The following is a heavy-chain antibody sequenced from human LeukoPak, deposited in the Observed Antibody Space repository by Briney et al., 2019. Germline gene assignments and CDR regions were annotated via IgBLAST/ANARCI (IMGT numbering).Heavy chain of an antibody. CDR2: ISSTSGNI. V-gene: IGHV3-48*02. Sequence: PGGSLRLSCAASGFTFSNYAVAWVRQAPGTGLEWVSYISSTSGNIFYADAVKGRFTISRDNAKHSMYLQMNSLRDEDTAVYYCARDVSPRYWGQGTLVTVSS. D-gene: IGHD5/OR15-5a*01. CDR1: GFTFSNYA. CDR3: ARDVSPRY. J-gene: IGHJ4*02.